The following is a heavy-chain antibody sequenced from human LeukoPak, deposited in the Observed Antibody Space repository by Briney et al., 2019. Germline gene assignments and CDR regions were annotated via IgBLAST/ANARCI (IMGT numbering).Heavy chain of an antibody. CDR3: ARIRDGYNDAYDL. Sequence: ASVKVSCKASGYTFTNSYIHWVRQAPGQVLEWMGLINPDGGNTNYAQNFQGRVTLTRDTSTSTVYMDLSSLRSEDTAISYCARIRDGYNDAYDLWGQGTVVTVPS. V-gene: IGHV1-46*01. J-gene: IGHJ3*01. D-gene: IGHD5-24*01. CDR1: GYTFTNSY. CDR2: INPDGGNT.